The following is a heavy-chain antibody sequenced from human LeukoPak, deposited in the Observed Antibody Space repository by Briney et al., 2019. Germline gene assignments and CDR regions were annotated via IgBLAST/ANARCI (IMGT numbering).Heavy chain of an antibody. CDR2: INPSGGST. CDR1: GYTFTSYY. D-gene: IGHD3-3*01. J-gene: IGHJ2*01. CDR3: ARESSSDYYDFWSGYHWYFDL. V-gene: IGHV1-46*01. Sequence: VASVKVSCKASGYTFTSYYMHWVRQAPGQGLEWMGIINPSGGSTSYAQKFQGRVTMTRDTSTSTVYMELSSLRSEDTAVYYCARESSSDYYDFWSGYHWYFDLWGRGTLVTVSS.